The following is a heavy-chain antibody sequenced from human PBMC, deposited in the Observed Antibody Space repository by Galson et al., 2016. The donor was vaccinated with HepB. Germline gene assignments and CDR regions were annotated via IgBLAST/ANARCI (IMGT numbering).Heavy chain of an antibody. V-gene: IGHV4-4*02. CDR3: ARAPSGFSGIDL. Sequence: SETLSLTCAVSNDSISSSGYYDYWWTWLRQPPGKGLEWIGESPHSGNTNYNPSLKSRVTISVDRSHNRFSLELPPVTAADTAVHYCARAPSGFSGIDLWGHVTMVTVSS. CDR1: NDSISSSGYYDYW. D-gene: IGHD6-25*01. CDR2: SPHSGNT. J-gene: IGHJ3*01.